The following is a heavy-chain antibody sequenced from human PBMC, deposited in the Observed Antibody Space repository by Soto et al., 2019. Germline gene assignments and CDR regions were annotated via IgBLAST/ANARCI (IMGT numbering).Heavy chain of an antibody. CDR1: GYTFTSYA. J-gene: IGHJ4*02. CDR2: INAGNGNT. D-gene: IGHD2-21*02. CDR3: ARSIVLVTAADD. Sequence: ASVKVSCKASGYTFTSYAVHWVRQAPGQRLEWMGWINAGNGNTKYSQKFQGRVTITRDTSASTAYMELSSLRSEDTAVYYCARSIVLVTAADDWGPGTLVTVSS. V-gene: IGHV1-3*01.